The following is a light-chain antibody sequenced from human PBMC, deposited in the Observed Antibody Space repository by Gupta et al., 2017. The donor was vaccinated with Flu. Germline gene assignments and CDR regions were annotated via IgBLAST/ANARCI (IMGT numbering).Light chain of an antibody. V-gene: IGLV2-8*01. CDR3: TSYAGSNVV. CDR1: SSDVGGYNY. J-gene: IGLJ3*02. CDR2: EVS. Sequence: QSVTISCTGTSSDVGGYNYVSWYQQHPGKAPKLMIYEVSERPSGVPDRFSGSKSGNTASLTVSGLQAEDEADYYCTSYAGSNVVFGGGTKLTVL.